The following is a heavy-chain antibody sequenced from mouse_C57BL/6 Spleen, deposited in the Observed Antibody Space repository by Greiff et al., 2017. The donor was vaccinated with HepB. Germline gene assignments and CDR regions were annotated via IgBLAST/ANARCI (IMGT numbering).Heavy chain of an antibody. J-gene: IGHJ4*01. CDR1: GFTFSDYY. V-gene: IGHV5-16*01. D-gene: IGHD1-1*01. Sequence: EVKLVESEGGLVQPGSSMKLSCTASGFTFSDYYMAWVRQVPEKGLEWVANINYDGSSTYYLDSLKSRFIISRDNAKNILYLQMSSLKSEDTATYYCARVSHYYGSSDYAMDYWGQGTSVTVSS. CDR3: ARVSHYYGSSDYAMDY. CDR2: INYDGSST.